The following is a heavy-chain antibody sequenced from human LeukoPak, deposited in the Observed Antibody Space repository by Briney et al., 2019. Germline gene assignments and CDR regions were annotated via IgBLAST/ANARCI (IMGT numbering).Heavy chain of an antibody. CDR3: AKGGMRPPTSRYYDSSGYLFG. D-gene: IGHD3-22*01. Sequence: GGSLRLSCAASGFAFSSYAMSWVRQAPGKGLEWVSAISGSGGSTYYADSVKGRFTISRDNSKNTLYLQMNSLRAEDTAAYYCAKGGMRPPTSRYYDSSGYLFGWGQGTLVTVSS. CDR1: GFAFSSYA. J-gene: IGHJ4*02. V-gene: IGHV3-23*01. CDR2: ISGSGGST.